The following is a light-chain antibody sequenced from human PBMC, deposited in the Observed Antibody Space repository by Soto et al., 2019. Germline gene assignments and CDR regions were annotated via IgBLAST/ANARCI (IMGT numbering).Light chain of an antibody. J-gene: IGKJ4*01. Sequence: DIQMTQSPSAMSASVGDRVTITCRASQGNVNYFAWFQQKPGKVPKRLIYAASSVQSGVPSRFSGSGSGTEFTLTIRCLQPEDFANYYCLPHDSYPLTFGGGTKVEIK. V-gene: IGKV1-17*03. CDR1: QGNVNY. CDR3: LPHDSYPLT. CDR2: AAS.